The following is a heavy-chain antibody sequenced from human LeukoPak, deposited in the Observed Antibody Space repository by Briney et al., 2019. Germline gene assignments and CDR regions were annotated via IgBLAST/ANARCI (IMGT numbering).Heavy chain of an antibody. J-gene: IGHJ3*01. Sequence: SETLSLTCTVSGVSFSTYYWTWTRQPAGKGLEWIGRIYSSGNTNYNPSLESRVTMSIDTSKHQFSLKLTSVTAADTAVYYCARERGILRGDAFDLWGQGTMVTVSS. D-gene: IGHD1-26*01. CDR2: IYSSGNT. V-gene: IGHV4-4*07. CDR1: GVSFSTYY. CDR3: ARERGILRGDAFDL.